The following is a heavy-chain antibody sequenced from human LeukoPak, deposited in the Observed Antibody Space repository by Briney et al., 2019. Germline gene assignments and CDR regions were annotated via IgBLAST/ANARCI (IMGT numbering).Heavy chain of an antibody. CDR2: IWYDGSNK. J-gene: IGHJ6*02. V-gene: IGHV3-33*01. CDR3: ARVGSSSPSLFYYYGMDV. CDR1: GFTFSSYG. D-gene: IGHD6-6*01. Sequence: PGGSLRLSCAASGFTFSSYGMHWFRQAPGKGLEWVAVIWYDGSNKYYADSVKGRFTISRDNSKNTLYLQMNSLRAEDTAVYYCARVGSSSPSLFYYYGMDVWGQGTTVTVS.